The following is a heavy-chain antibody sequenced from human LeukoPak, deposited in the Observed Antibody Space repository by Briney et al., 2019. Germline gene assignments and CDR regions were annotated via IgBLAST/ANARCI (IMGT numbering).Heavy chain of an antibody. CDR1: GYSFTSYW. V-gene: IGHV5-51*01. D-gene: IGHD5-18*01. CDR2: IYPGDSDT. CDR3: ARLGQLWAYYYYGMDV. Sequence: GESLKISCKGSGYSFTSYWIGWVRQMPGKGLEWMGIIYPGDSDTRYSPSFQGQVTISADKSISTAYLQWSSLKASDTAMYYCARLGQLWAYYYYGMDVWGQGTTVTVSS. J-gene: IGHJ6*02.